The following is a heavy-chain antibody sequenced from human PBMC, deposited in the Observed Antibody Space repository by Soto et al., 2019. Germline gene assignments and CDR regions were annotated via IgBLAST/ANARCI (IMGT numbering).Heavy chain of an antibody. CDR2: ISSSSTI. CDR3: ARPWGPSSNYHLYY. V-gene: IGHV3-48*02. J-gene: IGHJ4*02. CDR1: GFTFSSYS. Sequence: GGSLRLSCAASGFTFSSYSMNWVRQAPGKGLEWVSYISSSSTIYYADSAKGRFTISRDNAKNSLYLQMNSLRDEDTAVYYCARPWGPSSNYHLYYWGKGTHVTVS. D-gene: IGHD4-4*01.